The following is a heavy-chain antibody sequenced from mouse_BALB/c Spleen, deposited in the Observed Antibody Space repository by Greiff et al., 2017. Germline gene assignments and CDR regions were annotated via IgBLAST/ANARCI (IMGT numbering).Heavy chain of an antibody. CDR1: GFNFTDTD. D-gene: IGHD1-1*01. CDR2: IDPANGNT. Sequence: EVQLQQSGAELVKPGASVKLSCTASGFNFTDTDMHWVKQRPEQGLEWIGRIDPANGNTKYDPKFQGKATITADTSSNTAYLQLSSLTSEDAAVYYCASIRGAWFAYWGQGTLVTVSA. J-gene: IGHJ3*01. CDR3: ASIRGAWFAY. V-gene: IGHV14-3*02.